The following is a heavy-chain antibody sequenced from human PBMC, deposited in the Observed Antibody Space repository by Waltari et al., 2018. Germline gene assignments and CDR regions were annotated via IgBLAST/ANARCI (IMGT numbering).Heavy chain of an antibody. J-gene: IGHJ6*03. V-gene: IGHV1-69*04. Sequence: VQLVQSGAEVKKPGSSVKVSCKASGGPFRRYAISWVRQAPGQGLDWMGGIIPILGIANYAQKFQSRVTITADESTSTAYMELSSLRSEDTAVYYCARNHGIVATSYYYYMDVWGKGTTVTVSS. CDR1: GGPFRRYA. CDR2: IIPILGIA. CDR3: ARNHGIVATSYYYYMDV. D-gene: IGHD5-12*01.